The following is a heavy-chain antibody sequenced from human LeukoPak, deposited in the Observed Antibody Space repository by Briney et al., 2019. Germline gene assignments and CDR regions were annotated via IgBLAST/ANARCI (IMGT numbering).Heavy chain of an antibody. Sequence: TGRSLRLSCAASGFTFSTDAIHWVRQAPGKGVEWLAVISYDGSNKHYADSVKGRFTISRDNSKNTLYLQMNSLRAEDTAVYYCARVEGYYDILTGYQLGGFDIWGQGTKVTVSS. CDR1: GFTFSTDA. J-gene: IGHJ3*02. D-gene: IGHD3-9*01. CDR2: ISYDGSNK. CDR3: ARVEGYYDILTGYQLGGFDI. V-gene: IGHV3-30*04.